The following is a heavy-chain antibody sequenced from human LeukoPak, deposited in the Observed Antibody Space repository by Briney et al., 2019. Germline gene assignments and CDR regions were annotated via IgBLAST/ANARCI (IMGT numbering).Heavy chain of an antibody. CDR1: GYTFTSYD. J-gene: IGHJ4*02. V-gene: IGHV1-8*01. D-gene: IGHD3-22*01. Sequence: ASVKASCKASGYTFTSYDVNWVRQATGQGLEWMGWMNPNSGNTGYAQKFQGRVTMTRNTSISTAYMELSSLRSEDTAVYYCARGYYDSSGGYYFDYWGQGTLVAVSS. CDR3: ARGYYDSSGGYYFDY. CDR2: MNPNSGNT.